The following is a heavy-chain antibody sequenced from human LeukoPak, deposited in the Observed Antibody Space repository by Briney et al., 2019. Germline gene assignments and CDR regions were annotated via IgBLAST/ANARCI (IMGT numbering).Heavy chain of an antibody. CDR3: ARHYSPTSGYPWNYYYYYMDV. Sequence: SETLSLTCTVSGGSISSSSYYWGWIRQPPGKGLEWIGSIYYSGSTYYNPSLKSRVTISVDTSKNQFSLKLSSVTAADTAVYYCARHYSPTSGYPWNYYYYYMDVWGKGTTVTVSS. CDR2: IYYSGST. J-gene: IGHJ6*03. CDR1: GGSISSSSYY. D-gene: IGHD3-3*01. V-gene: IGHV4-39*01.